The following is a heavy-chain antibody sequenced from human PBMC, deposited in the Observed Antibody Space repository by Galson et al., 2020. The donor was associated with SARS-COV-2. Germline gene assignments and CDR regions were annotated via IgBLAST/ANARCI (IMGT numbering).Heavy chain of an antibody. D-gene: IGHD6-6*01. Sequence: TGGSLKLSCAASGFTFSSYGMHWVRQAPGKGLEWVAVIWYDGSNKYYADSVKGRFTISRDNSKNTLYVQMNSLRSEDTAVYYCARDLSSSWSFDYWGQGTLVTVSS. V-gene: IGHV3-33*01. CDR3: ARDLSSSWSFDY. J-gene: IGHJ4*02. CDR1: GFTFSSYG. CDR2: IWYDGSNK.